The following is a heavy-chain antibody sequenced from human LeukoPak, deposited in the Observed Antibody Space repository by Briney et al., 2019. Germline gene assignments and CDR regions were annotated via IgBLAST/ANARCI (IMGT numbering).Heavy chain of an antibody. CDR1: GFTFSDYY. J-gene: IGHJ6*02. D-gene: IGHD3-22*01. Sequence: PGGSLRLSCAASGFTFSDYYMSWIRQAPGKGLEWVSYISNSLGYTFYGDSVKGRFTISRDNAKNTLYLQMSSLRPDDTAVYYCVNPGWYYDSSGYSYYYGMDVWGQGTTVTVSS. CDR3: VNPGWYYDSSGYSYYYGMDV. CDR2: ISNSLGYT. V-gene: IGHV3-11*06.